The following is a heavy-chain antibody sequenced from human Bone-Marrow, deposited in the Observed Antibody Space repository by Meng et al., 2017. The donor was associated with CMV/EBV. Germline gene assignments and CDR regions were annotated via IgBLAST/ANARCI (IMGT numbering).Heavy chain of an antibody. J-gene: IGHJ4*02. CDR1: GFTFSSYW. D-gene: IGHD2-21*01. CDR3: ARGIRPDLDY. V-gene: IGHV3-7*01. CDR2: IRRDGGET. Sequence: GTLSLTCAASGFTFSSYWMSWVRQAPGKGLEWVADIRRDGGETYYVDSVKGRFTISRDSARDSLFLQMNSLRAEDTAVYYCARGIRPDLDYWGQGTLVTVSS.